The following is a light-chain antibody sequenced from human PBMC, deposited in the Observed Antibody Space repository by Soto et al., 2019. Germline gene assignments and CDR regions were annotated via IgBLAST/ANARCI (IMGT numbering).Light chain of an antibody. CDR1: NIRSKN. CDR2: RDF. V-gene: IGLV3-9*01. CDR3: QVWDSGSVV. Sequence: SYGLTQPLSVSVALGQTAKITCEGDNIRSKNVHWYQQKAGQAPVVVINRDFNRPSGIPERISGSNSGNTATLTITSAQAGDEADYYCQVWDSGSVVFGGGTQLTVL. J-gene: IGLJ2*01.